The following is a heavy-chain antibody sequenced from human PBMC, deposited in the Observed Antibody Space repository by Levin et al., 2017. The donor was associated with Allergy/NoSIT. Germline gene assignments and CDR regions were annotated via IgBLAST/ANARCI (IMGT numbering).Heavy chain of an antibody. CDR1: GYVFTSYY. CDR3: ARDLPPGGSRAPGFDY. D-gene: IGHD3-10*01. CDR2: INPSGGST. Sequence: ASVKVSCKASGYVFTSYYMHWVRQAPGQGLEWMGIINPSGGSTTYAQKFQGSVTMTRDTSTSTVYMELSSLRSDDTAVYYCARDLPPGGSRAPGFDYWGQGTLVTVSS. J-gene: IGHJ4*02. V-gene: IGHV1-46*01.